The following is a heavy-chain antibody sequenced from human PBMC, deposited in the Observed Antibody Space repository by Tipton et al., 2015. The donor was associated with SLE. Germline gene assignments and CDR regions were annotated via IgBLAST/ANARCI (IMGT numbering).Heavy chain of an antibody. J-gene: IGHJ6*03. D-gene: IGHD2-15*01. V-gene: IGHV4-34*01. Sequence: TLSLTCALYHGSFNGYSWSWLRRPPGKGLEWIGEITHFRTTNYNPSLNSVATISLDTSRNQFSLNLRFVTAADTAMYYCARGVAGSSFFSYMDVWGKGTTVTIS. CDR1: HGSFNGYS. CDR3: ARGVAGSSFFSYMDV. CDR2: ITHFRTT.